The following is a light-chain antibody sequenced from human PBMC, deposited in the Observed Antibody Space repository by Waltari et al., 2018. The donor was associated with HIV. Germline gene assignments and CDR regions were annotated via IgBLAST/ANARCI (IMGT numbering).Light chain of an antibody. CDR3: GTWDSSLSAGGV. CDR2: DNN. J-gene: IGLJ2*01. V-gene: IGLV1-51*01. Sequence: QSVLTHPPSVSAAPRQQVTISCSARSSNLRHTYVSSYQQPPGPAPKLLSYDNNKRPSAIPDRFSGSKSGKSATLGITGLQTGDEADYYCGTWDSSLSAGGVFGGGTKLTVL. CDR1: SSNLRHTY.